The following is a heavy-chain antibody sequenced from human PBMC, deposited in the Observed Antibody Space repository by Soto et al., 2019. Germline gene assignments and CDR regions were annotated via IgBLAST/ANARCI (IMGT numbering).Heavy chain of an antibody. J-gene: IGHJ2*01. Sequence: QVQLQESGPGLVKPSQTLSLTCTVSGGSISGGVYYWSWIRQPPGKGLEWIGYIFDSGSTYYNPSLKSRVTISVDTSKNQFSRRLCSVTAADTAVYYCAREIIPLTTDWYFDLWGRGTLVTVSS. CDR1: GGSISGGVYY. CDR3: AREIIPLTTDWYFDL. V-gene: IGHV4-30-4*01. D-gene: IGHD4-17*01. CDR2: IFDSGST.